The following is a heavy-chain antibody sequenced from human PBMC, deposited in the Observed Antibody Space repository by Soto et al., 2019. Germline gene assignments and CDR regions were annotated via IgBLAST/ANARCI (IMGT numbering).Heavy chain of an antibody. V-gene: IGHV3-7*03. D-gene: IGHD3-22*01. CDR2: IKQDGSEK. J-gene: IGHJ6*01. CDR1: GFTFSSYW. Sequence: VGSLRLSCASSGFTFSSYWMSWVRQAPGKWLEWVANIKQDGSEKYYVDSVKGRFTISRDNAKNSLYLQMNSLRAEDTAVYYCARVGYDSSGYHPANYYYYYGMEVWGQGTSVIVS. CDR3: ARVGYDSSGYHPANYYYYYGMEV.